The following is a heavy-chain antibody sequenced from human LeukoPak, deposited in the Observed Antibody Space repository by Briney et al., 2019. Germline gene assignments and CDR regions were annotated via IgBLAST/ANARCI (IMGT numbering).Heavy chain of an antibody. CDR2: IYYSGST. D-gene: IGHD2-15*01. CDR3: ARDISSSTRAFDI. J-gene: IGHJ3*02. CDR1: GGSISSGGYY. Sequence: SETLSLTCTVSGGSISSGGYYWSWLRQHPGKGLEGIGYIYYSGSTYYNPSLKSRVTISVDTSKNHFSLKLSSVTAADTAVYYCARDISSSTRAFDIWGQGTMVTVS. V-gene: IGHV4-31*03.